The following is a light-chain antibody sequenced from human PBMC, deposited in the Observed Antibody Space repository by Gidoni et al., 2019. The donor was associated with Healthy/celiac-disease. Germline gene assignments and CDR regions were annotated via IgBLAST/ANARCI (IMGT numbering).Light chain of an antibody. V-gene: IGKV3-20*01. J-gene: IGKJ2*01. Sequence: EIVLTQSPGTLSLSPGERATLSCRASQSVSSSDLAWYQQKPGQAPRLLIYGASSRATGIPDRVSGSGAGTDFTLTISRLEPEDFAVYYCQQYGSSPNTFGQGTKLEIK. CDR1: QSVSSSD. CDR2: GAS. CDR3: QQYGSSPNT.